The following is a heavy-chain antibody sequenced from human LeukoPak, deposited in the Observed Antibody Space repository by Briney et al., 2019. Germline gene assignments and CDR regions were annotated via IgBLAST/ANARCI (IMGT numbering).Heavy chain of an antibody. Sequence: QAGGSLRLSCAASGFTFSSYSMNWVRQAPGKGLEWVSYISSSSSTIYYADSVKGRFTISRDNAKNSLYLQMNSLRAEDTAVYYCARDDSSSPPTLTRYDAFDIWGQGTMVTVSS. D-gene: IGHD6-6*01. J-gene: IGHJ3*02. V-gene: IGHV3-48*04. CDR2: ISSSSSTI. CDR3: ARDDSSSPPTLTRYDAFDI. CDR1: GFTFSSYS.